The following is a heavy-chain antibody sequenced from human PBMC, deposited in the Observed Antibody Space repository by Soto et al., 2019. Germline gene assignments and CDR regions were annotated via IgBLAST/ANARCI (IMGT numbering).Heavy chain of an antibody. J-gene: IGHJ4*02. CDR2: INEHGSDK. CDR1: GFTFSSYW. V-gene: IGHV3-7*01. D-gene: IGHD2-15*01. Sequence: GGSLRLSCAASGFTFSSYWMSWVRQAPGKGLEWVANINEHGSDKYYVDSVKGRFTISRDNAKNSHYLQMNSLSAEDTAVYYCATIYCSGGSCYYFDYWGQGTLVTVSS. CDR3: ATIYCSGGSCYYFDY.